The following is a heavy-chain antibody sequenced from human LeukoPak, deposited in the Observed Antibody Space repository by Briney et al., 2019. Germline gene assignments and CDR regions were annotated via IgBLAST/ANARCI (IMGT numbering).Heavy chain of an antibody. CDR3: ARVRWNYGSRLDY. CDR2: INHSGST. CDR1: GGSFSGYY. Sequence: SETLSLTCAVYGGSFSGYYWSWIRQPPGKGLEWIGEINHSGSTNYNPSLKSRVTISVDTSKNQFSLKLSSVTAADTAVYYCARVRWNYGSRLDYWGRGTLVTVSS. V-gene: IGHV4-34*01. D-gene: IGHD1-7*01. J-gene: IGHJ4*02.